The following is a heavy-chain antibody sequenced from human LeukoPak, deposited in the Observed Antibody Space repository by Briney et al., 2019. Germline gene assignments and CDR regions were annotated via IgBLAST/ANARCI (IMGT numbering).Heavy chain of an antibody. CDR2: IYYSGST. Sequence: PSETLSLTCTVSGGSISSYYWSWIRQPPGKGLEWIGYIYYSGSTNYNPSLKSRVTISVDTSKNQFSLKLSSVTAADTAMYYCARQDESGSQSPVPPYFDYWGQGTLVTVSS. CDR3: ARQDESGSQSPVPPYFDY. J-gene: IGHJ4*02. V-gene: IGHV4-59*01. D-gene: IGHD3-22*01. CDR1: GGSISSYY.